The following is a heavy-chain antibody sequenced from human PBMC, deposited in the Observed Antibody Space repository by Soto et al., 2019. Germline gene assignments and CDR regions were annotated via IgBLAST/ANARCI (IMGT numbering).Heavy chain of an antibody. V-gene: IGHV3-43*01. J-gene: IGHJ4*02. CDR1: GFTFDDYT. D-gene: IGHD2-8*01. CDR2: ISWDGGST. Sequence: GGSLRLSCAASGFTFDDYTMHWVRQAPGKGLEWVSLISWDGGSTYYADSVKGRFTISRDNSKNSLYLQMNSLRTEDTAVYYCAKDGCKRGTNGVCYIDYWGQGTLVTVSS. CDR3: AKDGCKRGTNGVCYIDY.